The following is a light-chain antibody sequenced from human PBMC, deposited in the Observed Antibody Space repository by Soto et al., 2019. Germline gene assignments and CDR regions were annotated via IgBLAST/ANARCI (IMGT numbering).Light chain of an antibody. CDR3: FSFTTDWTHV. Sequence: QSALTQPASVSGSPGQSITISCTGTSSDIGAYDYVSWFQQHPGKAPKLIISEVSNRXSGXXNXXXGXXSXNXASLTISGLRAEDEADYFCFSFTTDWTHVFGTGTKVTVL. J-gene: IGLJ1*01. CDR1: SSDIGAYDY. V-gene: IGLV2-14*03. CDR2: EVS.